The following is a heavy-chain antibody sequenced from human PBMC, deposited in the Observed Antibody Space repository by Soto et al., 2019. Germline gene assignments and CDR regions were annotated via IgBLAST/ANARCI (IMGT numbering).Heavy chain of an antibody. CDR1: GFTFSSYW. CDR2: IKQDGSEK. CDR3: ARAVSDDSSGYSRDYAFDI. Sequence: GGSLRLSCAASGFTFSSYWMSWVRQAPGKGLEWVANIKQDGSEKYYVDSVKGRFTISRDNAKNSLYLHMNSLRAEDTAVYSGARAVSDDSSGYSRDYAFDIWGQGTMVTVSS. J-gene: IGHJ3*02. V-gene: IGHV3-7*01. D-gene: IGHD3-22*01.